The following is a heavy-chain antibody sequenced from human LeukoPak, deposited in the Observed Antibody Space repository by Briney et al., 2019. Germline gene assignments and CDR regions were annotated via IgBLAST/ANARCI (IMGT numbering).Heavy chain of an antibody. D-gene: IGHD2-21*02. Sequence: SETLSLTCTVSGGSISSYYWSWIRQPPGKGLEWIGYIYYGGSTNYNPPLKSRVTISVDTSKNQFSLKLSSVTAADTAVYYCARLGDEAFDYWGQGTLVTVSS. V-gene: IGHV4-59*08. J-gene: IGHJ4*02. CDR1: GGSISSYY. CDR2: IYYGGST. CDR3: ARLGDEAFDY.